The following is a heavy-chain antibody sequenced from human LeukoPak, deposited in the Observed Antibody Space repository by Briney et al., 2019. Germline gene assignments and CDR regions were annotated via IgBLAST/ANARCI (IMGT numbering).Heavy chain of an antibody. Sequence: ASVKVSCKASGYTFTGYYMHWVRQAPGQGLEWMGWINPNSGDTNYAEKFQSRVTMTRDTSISTAYMDLRRLRSDDTAVYYCARDYSSSSGYFDYWGQGTLVIVPS. CDR1: GYTFTGYY. CDR2: INPNSGDT. CDR3: ARDYSSSSGYFDY. V-gene: IGHV1-2*02. D-gene: IGHD6-6*01. J-gene: IGHJ4*02.